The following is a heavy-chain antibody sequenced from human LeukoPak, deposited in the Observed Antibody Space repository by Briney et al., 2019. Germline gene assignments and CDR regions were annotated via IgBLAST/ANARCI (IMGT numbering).Heavy chain of an antibody. V-gene: IGHV1-18*01. D-gene: IGHD6-13*01. CDR3: AREAAAAGTNWFDP. J-gene: IGHJ5*02. CDR1: GYTFTSYG. Sequence: ASVKVSCKASGYTFTSYGISWVRQAPGQGLEWMGWISAYNGNTNYAQKLQGRVTMTTDTSTSTAYMELRSLRSDDTAVYYCAREAAAAGTNWFDPWGQEPWSPSPQ. CDR2: ISAYNGNT.